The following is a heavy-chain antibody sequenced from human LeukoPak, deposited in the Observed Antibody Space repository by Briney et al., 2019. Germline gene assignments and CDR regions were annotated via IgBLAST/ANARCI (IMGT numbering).Heavy chain of an antibody. CDR3: AGGQTDGYSSSWFFDY. J-gene: IGHJ4*02. D-gene: IGHD6-13*01. V-gene: IGHV3-30*03. Sequence: GRSLRLSCAASGFTFSSYGMHWVRQAPGKGLEWVAVISYDGSNKYYADSVKGRFTISRDNSKNTLYLQMNSLRAEDTAVYYCAGGQTDGYSSSWFFDYWGQGTLVTVSS. CDR1: GFTFSSYG. CDR2: ISYDGSNK.